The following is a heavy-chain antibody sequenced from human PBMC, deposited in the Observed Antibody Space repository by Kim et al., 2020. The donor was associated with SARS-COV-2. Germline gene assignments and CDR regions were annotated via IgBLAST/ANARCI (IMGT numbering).Heavy chain of an antibody. Sequence: SVKVSCKASGFTFTSSAVQWVRQARGQRLEWIGWIVVGSGNTNYAQKFQERVTITRDMSTSTAYMELSSLRSEDTAVYYCAAVGPGGYDLGYWGQGTLVTVSS. J-gene: IGHJ4*02. CDR3: AAVGPGGYDLGY. D-gene: IGHD5-12*01. CDR1: GFTFTSSA. CDR2: IVVGSGNT. V-gene: IGHV1-58*01.